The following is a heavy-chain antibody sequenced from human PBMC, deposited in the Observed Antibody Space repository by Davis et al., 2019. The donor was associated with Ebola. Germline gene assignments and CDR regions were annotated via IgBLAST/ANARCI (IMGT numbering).Heavy chain of an antibody. Sequence: PGGSLRLSCAASGFTFSSYGMHWVRQAPGKGLEWVAVISYDGSNKYYADSVKGRFTISRDNSKNTLYLQMNSLRAEDTAVYYCARSAGVGATTFYYFDYWGQGTLVTVSS. J-gene: IGHJ4*02. D-gene: IGHD1-26*01. CDR2: ISYDGSNK. CDR1: GFTFSSYG. V-gene: IGHV3-33*05. CDR3: ARSAGVGATTFYYFDY.